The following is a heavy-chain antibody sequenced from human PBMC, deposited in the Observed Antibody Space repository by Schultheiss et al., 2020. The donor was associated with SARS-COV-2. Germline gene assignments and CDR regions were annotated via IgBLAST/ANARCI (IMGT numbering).Heavy chain of an antibody. D-gene: IGHD5-12*01. V-gene: IGHV3-23*01. CDR3: ARVVAGRYYYGMDV. CDR1: GFNFTISA. Sequence: GGSLRLSCVDSGFNFTISAMTWVRQAPGKGLEWISSISSSGGSTYYADSVRGRFTISRDNSRTTVYLQLNSLRAEDTAVYYCARVVAGRYYYGMDVWGQGTTVTVSS. J-gene: IGHJ6*02. CDR2: ISSSGGST.